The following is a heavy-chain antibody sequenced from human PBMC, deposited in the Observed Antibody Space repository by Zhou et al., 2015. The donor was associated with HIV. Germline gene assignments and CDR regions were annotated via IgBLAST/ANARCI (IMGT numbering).Heavy chain of an antibody. J-gene: IGHJ2*01. CDR3: ARGDGGNSRSYWYFDL. D-gene: IGHD4-23*01. CDR2: IIPIFGTA. Sequence: QVQLVQSGAEVKQPGSSVKVSCKASGGTFSNYAVSWVRQAPGQGLEWMGGIIPIFGTANYAQKFQGRVTITADESTSTAYMELSSLRSEDTAVYYCARGDGGNSRSYWYFDLWGRGTLVTVSS. V-gene: IGHV1-69*01. CDR1: GGTFSNYA.